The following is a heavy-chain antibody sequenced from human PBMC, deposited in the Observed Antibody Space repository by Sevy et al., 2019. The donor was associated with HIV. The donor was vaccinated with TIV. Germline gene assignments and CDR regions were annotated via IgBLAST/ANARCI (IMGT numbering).Heavy chain of an antibody. CDR3: AKVDGPGELDAFDI. J-gene: IGHJ3*02. V-gene: IGHV3-30*18. D-gene: IGHD3-10*01. CDR2: ISYDGSNK. CDR1: GFTFSSYG. Sequence: GESLKISCAASGFTFSSYGMHWVRQAPGKGLEWVAVISYDGSNKYYADSVKGRFTISRDNSKNTLYLKMNSLRAEDTAVYYCAKVDGPGELDAFDIWGQGTMVTVSS.